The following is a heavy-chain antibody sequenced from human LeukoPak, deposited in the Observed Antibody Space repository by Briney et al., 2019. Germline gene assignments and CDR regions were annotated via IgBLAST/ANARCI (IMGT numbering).Heavy chain of an antibody. D-gene: IGHD3-10*01. CDR1: GYSISSVYY. CDR3: ARIVLLWFGESYYMDV. Sequence: SETLSLTCAVSGYSISSVYYWGCIRQPPGKGLEWIGSIYHSGSTYYNPSLKCRVTISVDTSKNQFSLKLSSVTAADTAVYYCARIVLLWFGESYYMDVWGKGTTVTVSS. J-gene: IGHJ6*03. CDR2: IYHSGST. V-gene: IGHV4-38-2*01.